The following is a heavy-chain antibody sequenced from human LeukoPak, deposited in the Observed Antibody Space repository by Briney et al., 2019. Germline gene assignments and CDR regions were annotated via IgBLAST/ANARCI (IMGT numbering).Heavy chain of an antibody. V-gene: IGHV3-11*01. J-gene: IGHJ4*02. CDR3: ARGRNGAYYYGSGSYYDIDY. Sequence: GGSLRLSCAASGFTFSDYYMSWIRQAPGKGLEWVSYISSSGSTIYYADSVKGRFTISRDNAKNSLYLQMNSLRAEDTAVYYCARGRNGAYYYGSGSYYDIDYWGQGTLVTVSS. D-gene: IGHD3-10*01. CDR1: GFTFSDYY. CDR2: ISSSGSTI.